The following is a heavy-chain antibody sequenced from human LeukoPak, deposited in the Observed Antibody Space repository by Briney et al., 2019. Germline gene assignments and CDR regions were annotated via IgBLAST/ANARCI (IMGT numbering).Heavy chain of an antibody. CDR1: GFTFSSYS. J-gene: IGHJ4*02. Sequence: PGGSLRLSCAASGFTFSSYSMNWVRQAPGKGLEWVSSISSSSSYIYYADSVKGRFTISRDNAKNSLYLQMNSLRAEDTAVYYCARGRIASYYFDYWGQGTLVTVSS. V-gene: IGHV3-21*01. CDR2: ISSSSSYI. D-gene: IGHD2-15*01. CDR3: ARGRIASYYFDY.